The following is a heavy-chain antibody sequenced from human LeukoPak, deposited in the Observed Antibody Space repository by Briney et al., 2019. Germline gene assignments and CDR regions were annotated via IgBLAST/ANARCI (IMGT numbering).Heavy chain of an antibody. CDR3: ARRGRYCSGGSCFIGLFDP. Sequence: PLETLSLTCTVSGGSISSYYWSWIRQPAGKGLEWIGRIYSSGTTTYNPSLKSRVTMSVDTAKNQVSLRLSSVTAADTAVYYCARRGRYCSGGSCFIGLFDPWGQGTLVTVSS. J-gene: IGHJ5*02. D-gene: IGHD2-15*01. CDR2: IYSSGTT. CDR1: GGSISSYY. V-gene: IGHV4-4*07.